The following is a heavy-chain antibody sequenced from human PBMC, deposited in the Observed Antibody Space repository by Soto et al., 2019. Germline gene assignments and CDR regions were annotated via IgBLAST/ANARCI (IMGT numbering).Heavy chain of an antibody. CDR2: ISASGGST. V-gene: IGHV3-23*01. CDR3: ARQLAIDY. CDR1: GFTFTRYA. D-gene: IGHD1-1*01. Sequence: EVQVLESGGGLVQPGGSLRLSCAASGFTFTRYAMSWVRQAPGKGLEWVSGISASGGSTYYTDSVKGRFTISRDNSKNMVYLQMNSLTADDTAVYYCARQLAIDYWGQGTLVTVAS. J-gene: IGHJ4*02.